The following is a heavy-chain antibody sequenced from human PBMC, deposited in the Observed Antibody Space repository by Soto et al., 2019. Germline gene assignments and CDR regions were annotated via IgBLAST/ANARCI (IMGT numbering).Heavy chain of an antibody. V-gene: IGHV1-8*01. J-gene: IGHJ6*02. CDR1: GYTFTSYD. D-gene: IGHD1-26*01. Sequence: ASVKVSCKASGYTFTSYDINWVRQATGQGLEWMGWMNPNSGNTGYAQKFQGRVTMTRNTSISTAYMELSSLRSEDTAVYYCARGRSWELLEYYYGMDVWGQGTTVTVSS. CDR3: ARGRSWELLEYYYGMDV. CDR2: MNPNSGNT.